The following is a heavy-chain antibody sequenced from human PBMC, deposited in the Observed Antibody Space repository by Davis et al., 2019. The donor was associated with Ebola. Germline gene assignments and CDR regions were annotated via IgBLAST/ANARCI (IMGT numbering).Heavy chain of an antibody. CDR3: ARPVSPGYTYGYYYYDMDV. Sequence: SETLSLTCAVSGGSISSSTYYWGWIRQPPGKGLEWIGSIYNSGSTSYNPSLESRVTISVDPSTNHLSLKLTSVTATNTAVYYCARPVSPGYTYGYYYYDMDVWGQGTTVTVSS. D-gene: IGHD5-18*01. J-gene: IGHJ6*02. V-gene: IGHV4-39*01. CDR2: IYNSGST. CDR1: GGSISSSTYY.